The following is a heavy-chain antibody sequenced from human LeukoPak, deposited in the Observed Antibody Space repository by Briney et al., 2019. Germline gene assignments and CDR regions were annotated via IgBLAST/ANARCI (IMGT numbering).Heavy chain of an antibody. CDR3: ARDAHDIVVVPAAILDRIISGYDYYGMDV. V-gene: IGHV1-18*01. D-gene: IGHD2-2*02. CDR2: ISAYNGNT. J-gene: IGHJ6*02. CDR1: GYTFTSYG. Sequence: ASVKVSCKASGYTFTSYGISWVRQAPGQGLEWMGWISAYNGNTNYAQKLQGRVTMTTDTSTSTAYMELRSLRSDDTAVYYCARDAHDIVVVPAAILDRIISGYDYYGMDVWGQGTTVTVSS.